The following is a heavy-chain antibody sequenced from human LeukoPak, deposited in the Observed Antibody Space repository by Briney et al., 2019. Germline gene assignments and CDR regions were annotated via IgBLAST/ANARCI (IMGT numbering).Heavy chain of an antibody. V-gene: IGHV1-18*01. CDR1: GYTFTSYG. Sequence: ASVKVSCKASGYTFTSYGISWVRQAPGQGLEWMGWISAYTGNTNYAQKLQGRVTMTTDTSTSTAYMELRSLRSDDTAVYYCARGLLQYYYYYGMDVWGQGTTVTVSS. J-gene: IGHJ6*02. CDR3: ARGLLQYYYYYGMDV. D-gene: IGHD2-21*01. CDR2: ISAYTGNT.